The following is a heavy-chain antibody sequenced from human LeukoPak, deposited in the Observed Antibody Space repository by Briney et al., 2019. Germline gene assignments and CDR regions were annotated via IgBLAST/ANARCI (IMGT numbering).Heavy chain of an antibody. Sequence: PSQTLSLTCAISGDSVSSNSAAWNWIRQSPSRGLEWLGRTYYRSKWYNDYAVSVKSRITINPDTSKNQFSLQLNSVTPEDTAVYYCARDLGYYYDSSGYGFDYWGQGTLVTVSS. CDR2: TYYRSKWYN. V-gene: IGHV6-1*01. CDR1: GDSVSSNSAA. J-gene: IGHJ4*02. D-gene: IGHD3-22*01. CDR3: ARDLGYYYDSSGYGFDY.